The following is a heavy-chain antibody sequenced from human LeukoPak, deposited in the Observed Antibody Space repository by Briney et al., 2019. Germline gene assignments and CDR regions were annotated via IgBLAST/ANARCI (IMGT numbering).Heavy chain of an antibody. CDR1: GFTLSTPW. CDR2: IKQDGSEK. CDR3: ARGGWSPDY. V-gene: IGHV3-7*01. D-gene: IGHD6-19*01. J-gene: IGHJ4*02. Sequence: PGGSLRLSCAASGFTLSTPWMSWVSQAPGKGLEWVAYIKQDGSEKYYVDSVKGRFTISRDNAQSSLYLQMNSLRAEDTAVYYCARGGWSPDYWGQGTLVTVAS.